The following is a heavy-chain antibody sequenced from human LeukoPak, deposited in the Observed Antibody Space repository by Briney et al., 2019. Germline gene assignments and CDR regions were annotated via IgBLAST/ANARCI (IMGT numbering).Heavy chain of an antibody. CDR2: IDKKDKGYATAT. V-gene: IGHV3-73*01. CDR3: TRDSGTYNWFDP. Sequence: GGSLRLSCAASGFTFSGSAIHWVWQSPGKGLEWVGQIDKKDKGYATATAYAASVKGRFTISRDDSINTAYLQMKSLKTEDTALYYCTRDSGTYNWFDPWGQGTLVTVSS. CDR1: GFTFSGSA. J-gene: IGHJ5*02. D-gene: IGHD1-26*01.